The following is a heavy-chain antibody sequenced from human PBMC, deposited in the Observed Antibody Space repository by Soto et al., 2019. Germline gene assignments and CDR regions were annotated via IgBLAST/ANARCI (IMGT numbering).Heavy chain of an antibody. CDR1: GFTFSDYY. CDR2: ISSSGSTI. V-gene: IGHV3-11*01. J-gene: IGHJ4*02. CDR3: ARNILGSGSYPIVDY. Sequence: GGSPRLSCAASGFTFSDYYMSWIRQAPGKGLEWVSYISSSGSTIYYADSVKGRFTISRDNAKNSLYLQMNSLRAEDTAVYYCARNILGSGSYPIVDYWGQGTLVTVSS. D-gene: IGHD3-10*01.